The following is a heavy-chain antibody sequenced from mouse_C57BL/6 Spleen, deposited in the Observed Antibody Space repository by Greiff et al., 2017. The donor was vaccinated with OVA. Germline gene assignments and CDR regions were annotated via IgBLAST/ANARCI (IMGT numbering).Heavy chain of an antibody. CDR3: ARLDYGSSYRYFDV. Sequence: EVKLMESGGGLVKPGGSLKLSCAASGFTFSDYGMHWVRQAPEKGLEWVAYISSGSSTIYYADTVKGRFTISRDNAKNTLFLQMTSLRSEDTAMYYCARLDYGSSYRYFDVWGTGTTVTVSS. D-gene: IGHD1-1*01. V-gene: IGHV5-17*01. CDR1: GFTFSDYG. CDR2: ISSGSSTI. J-gene: IGHJ1*03.